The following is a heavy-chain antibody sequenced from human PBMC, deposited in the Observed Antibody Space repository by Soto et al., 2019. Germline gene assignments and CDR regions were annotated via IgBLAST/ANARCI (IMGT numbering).Heavy chain of an antibody. Sequence: WGSLVLSCAASGFIFNKFAMHWVRQAPGKGLEWVAVIWHDGSKTFHGDSVKGRFTISRDNSRDTLYLQMRSLKVDDTAVYYCVRRFWDVVEWPTRPGDYWGRGSMVTVSS. V-gene: IGHV3-33*08. CDR3: VRRFWDVVEWPTRPGDY. CDR1: GFIFNKFA. J-gene: IGHJ4*01. CDR2: IWHDGSKT. D-gene: IGHD3-10*01.